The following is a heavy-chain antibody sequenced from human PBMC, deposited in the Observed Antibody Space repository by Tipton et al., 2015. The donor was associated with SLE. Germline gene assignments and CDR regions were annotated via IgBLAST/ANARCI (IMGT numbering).Heavy chain of an antibody. D-gene: IGHD3-10*01. Sequence: TLSLTCTVSGGSISSSSYYWSWIRQHPGKGLEWMGSIFYNGRTKYDPSLESRVSISVDTSKNQFSLKLTSVTAADTAVYYCARDRYYGSGRFDYWGQGILVTVSS. CDR3: ARDRYYGSGRFDY. CDR1: GGSISSSSYY. J-gene: IGHJ4*02. CDR2: IFYNGRT. V-gene: IGHV4-31*03.